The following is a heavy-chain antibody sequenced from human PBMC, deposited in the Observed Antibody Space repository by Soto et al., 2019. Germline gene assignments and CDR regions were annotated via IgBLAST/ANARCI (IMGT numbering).Heavy chain of an antibody. CDR2: ILYSGTT. CDR3: ARNGALDY. V-gene: IGHV4-30-4*01. D-gene: IGHD2-8*01. J-gene: IGHJ4*02. Sequence: QVQLQESGPGLVKPSQTLSLTCTVSGGSISSGDYFWSWIRQPPGKGLEWIGYILYSGTTNYNPSLESRLTISVDTSKNQFSLKLTSVTAADTAVYYCARNGALDYWGRGTLVTVSS. CDR1: GGSISSGDYF.